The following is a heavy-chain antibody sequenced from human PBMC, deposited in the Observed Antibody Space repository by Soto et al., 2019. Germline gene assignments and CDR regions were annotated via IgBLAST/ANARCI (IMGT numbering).Heavy chain of an antibody. CDR1: GYTFTNYY. D-gene: IGHD3-10*01. CDR2: INPSGGST. CDR3: ARDHRLLWFGELLI. J-gene: IGHJ4*02. V-gene: IGHV1-46*01. Sequence: QVQLVQSGAEVKKPGASVKVSCKASGYTFTNYYIHWVRRAPGQGLEWMGIINPSGGSTDYTQKFQDRVTMSRDTSTSTVYMELSSLRSEDTAVYYCARDHRLLWFGELLIWGQGTLVTVSS.